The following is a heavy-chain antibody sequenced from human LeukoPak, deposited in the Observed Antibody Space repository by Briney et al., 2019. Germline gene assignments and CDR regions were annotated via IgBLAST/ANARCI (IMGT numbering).Heavy chain of an antibody. CDR3: ARNADRCRGTSCYTYAPYYDYYYMDV. J-gene: IGHJ6*03. CDR2: IRYDGSNK. V-gene: IGHV3-30*02. D-gene: IGHD2-2*02. CDR1: GFTFSSYG. Sequence: GGSLRLSCAASGFTFSSYGMHWVRQAPGKGLEWVAFIRYDGSNKYYADSVKGRFTISRDNSKNTLYLQMNSLRAEDTAVYYCARNADRCRGTSCYTYAPYYDYYYMDVRGKGTTVTVSS.